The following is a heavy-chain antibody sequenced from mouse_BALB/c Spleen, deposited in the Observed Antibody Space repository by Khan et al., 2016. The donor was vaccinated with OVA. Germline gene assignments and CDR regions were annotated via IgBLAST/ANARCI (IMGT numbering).Heavy chain of an antibody. D-gene: IGHD1-2*01. V-gene: IGHV2-3*01. J-gene: IGHJ4*01. Sequence: QVQLKESGPGLVAPSQSLSITCTVSGFSLSNYGVNWVRQPPGKGLEWLGVIWGDGSTNYHSVLKSRLSISKDNSKNQVCLKLHSLQTDDTATYSCFRFSTAPRNYYTMDYWCQGTSVTVSS. CDR2: IWGDGST. CDR3: FRFSTAPRNYYTMDY. CDR1: GFSLSNYG.